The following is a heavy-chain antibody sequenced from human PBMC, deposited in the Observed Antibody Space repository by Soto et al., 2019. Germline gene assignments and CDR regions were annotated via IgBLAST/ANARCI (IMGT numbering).Heavy chain of an antibody. Sequence: GGSLRLSCAASGFTFSDYYMSWIRQAPGKGLEWVSYISSSGSTIYYADSVKGRFTISRDNAKNSLYLQMNSLRAEDTAVYYCARVLPLYSGYDLDAFDIWGQGTMVTVSS. V-gene: IGHV3-11*01. CDR3: ARVLPLYSGYDLDAFDI. D-gene: IGHD5-12*01. J-gene: IGHJ3*02. CDR1: GFTFSDYY. CDR2: ISSSGSTI.